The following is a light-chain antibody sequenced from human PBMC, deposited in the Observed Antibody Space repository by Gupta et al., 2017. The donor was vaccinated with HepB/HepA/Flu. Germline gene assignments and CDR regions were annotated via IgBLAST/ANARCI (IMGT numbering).Light chain of an antibody. V-gene: IGKV1-9*01. CDR3: QQVNSYPLT. CDR2: SAS. J-gene: IGKJ5*01. Sequence: IHLIQSPSFLSASLGHRVTITCRASQDINSYLIWYQQKPGQAPKLLIYSASTLQSGVPSRFSGSGSGTEFTLTISSVQPEDFATYYCQQVNSYPLTFGQGTQLDIK. CDR1: QDINSY.